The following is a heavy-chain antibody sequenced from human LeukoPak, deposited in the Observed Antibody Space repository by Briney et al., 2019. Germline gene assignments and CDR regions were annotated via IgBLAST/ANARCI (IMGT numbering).Heavy chain of an antibody. CDR3: ARDRVLLWFGEYD. CDR2: INPNSGGT. Sequence: ASVKVSCKASGYTFTGYYMHWVRQAPGQGLEWMGWINPNSGGTNYAQKFQGRVTMTRDTSISTAYMELSRLRSGDTAVYYCARDRVLLWFGEYDWGQGTLVTVSS. CDR1: GYTFTGYY. J-gene: IGHJ4*02. D-gene: IGHD3-10*01. V-gene: IGHV1-2*02.